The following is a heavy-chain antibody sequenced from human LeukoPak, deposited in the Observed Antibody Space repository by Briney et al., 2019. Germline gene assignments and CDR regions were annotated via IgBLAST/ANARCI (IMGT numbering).Heavy chain of an antibody. Sequence: SETLSLTCAVYGGSFSGYYWSWIRQPPGKGLEWIGEINHSGSTNYNPSLKSRVTITVDTSKNQFSLKLSSVTAADTAVYYCARHWGRYFDWHTYFDYWGQGTLVTVSS. CDR3: ARHWGRYFDWHTYFDY. CDR1: GGSFSGYY. V-gene: IGHV4-34*01. J-gene: IGHJ4*02. CDR2: INHSGST. D-gene: IGHD3-9*01.